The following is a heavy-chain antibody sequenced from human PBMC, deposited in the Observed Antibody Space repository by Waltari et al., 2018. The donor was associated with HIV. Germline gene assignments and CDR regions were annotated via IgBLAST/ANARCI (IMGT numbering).Heavy chain of an antibody. D-gene: IGHD3-22*01. CDR2: MNPNSGNT. Sequence: HVHLLPSAPGVERPGAAVKISCTGYGYIFMNLDVNWLRQDGGKGPEWLGWMNPNSGNTASPNIFQERVTMTRDVSTDTAYMEMSDLTPEDTAIYYCARNSSAKGNRYFYYGLDVWGQGTPVTV. CDR3: ARNSSAKGNRYFYYGLDV. CDR1: GYIFMNLD. V-gene: IGHV1-8*02. J-gene: IGHJ6*02.